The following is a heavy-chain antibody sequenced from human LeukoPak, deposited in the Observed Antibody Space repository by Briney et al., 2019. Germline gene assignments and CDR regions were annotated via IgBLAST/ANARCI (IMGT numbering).Heavy chain of an antibody. CDR2: IYYSGST. V-gene: IGHV4-59*01. J-gene: IGHJ2*01. CDR3: ARSVVTLYWYFDL. CDR1: GGSISGYY. Sequence: SETLSLTCTVSGGSISGYYYNWIRQPPGKGLEWIGYIYYSGSTNYNPSLKSRVTISLDTSKNQFSLKLSSVTTADTAVYYCARSVVTLYWYFDLWGRGTMVTVSS. D-gene: IGHD4-23*01.